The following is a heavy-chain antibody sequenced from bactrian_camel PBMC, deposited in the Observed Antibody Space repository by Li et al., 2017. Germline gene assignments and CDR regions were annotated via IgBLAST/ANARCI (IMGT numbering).Heavy chain of an antibody. V-gene: IGHV3S25*01. D-gene: IGHD6*01. Sequence: QLVESGGGSVQAGGSLRLSCAASGFTFSDSWMYWVRQAPGKGLEWASTINSDGDTIRYSDSVKGRFLISRDNAKNSVYLQMNSLNPEDTAMYYCAAAGSCTAIVPFRGRGFWGQGTQVTVS. J-gene: IGHJ4*01. CDR2: INSDGDTI. CDR1: GFTFSDSW. CDR3: AAAGSCTAIVPFRGRGF.